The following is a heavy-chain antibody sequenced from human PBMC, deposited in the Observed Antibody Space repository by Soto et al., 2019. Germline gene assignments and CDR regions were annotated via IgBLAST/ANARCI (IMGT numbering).Heavy chain of an antibody. D-gene: IGHD6-19*01. CDR3: ARQQWVGRNYFYYGMDV. Sequence: GESLKISCKGSGYDFTNYWIGWVRQMPGKGLECFGIIHPRDSDTRYSPSFQGQVTISADKSINTAYLQWSSLKASDSGIYYCARQQWVGRNYFYYGMDVWGQVTTVTVSS. CDR2: IHPRDSDT. J-gene: IGHJ6*02. V-gene: IGHV5-51*01. CDR1: GYDFTNYW.